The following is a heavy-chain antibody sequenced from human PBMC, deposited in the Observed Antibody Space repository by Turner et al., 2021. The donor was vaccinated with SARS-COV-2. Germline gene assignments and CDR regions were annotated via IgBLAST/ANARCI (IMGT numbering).Heavy chain of an antibody. Sequence: QVQLQESGPGLVKPSQTLSLTCTVSGGSVSSGDYYWSWIRQPPGNGLDWLGYIYYAGGTYYNPSLKSRVTISVDTSKSQFSLKLSSVTAADTAVYYCARVVVLRRAYFDFWGQGALVTVSS. CDR1: GGSVSSGDYY. CDR3: ARVVVLRRAYFDF. CDR2: IYYAGGT. V-gene: IGHV4-30-4*01. J-gene: IGHJ4*02. D-gene: IGHD2-8*01.